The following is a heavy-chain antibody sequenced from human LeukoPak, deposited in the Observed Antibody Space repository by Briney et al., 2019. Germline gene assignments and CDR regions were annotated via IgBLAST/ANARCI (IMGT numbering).Heavy chain of an antibody. CDR3: ARTAHPAAGNMKGYNWFDP. D-gene: IGHD2-2*01. CDR2: INPNSGGT. V-gene: IGHV1-2*02. CDR1: GYTFTGYY. J-gene: IGHJ5*02. Sequence: ASVKVSCKASGYTFTGYYMHWVRQAPGQGLEWVGWINPNSGGTNYAQKFQGRVTMTRDTSISTAYMELSRLRSDDTAVYYCARTAHPAAGNMKGYNWFDPWGQGTLVTVSS.